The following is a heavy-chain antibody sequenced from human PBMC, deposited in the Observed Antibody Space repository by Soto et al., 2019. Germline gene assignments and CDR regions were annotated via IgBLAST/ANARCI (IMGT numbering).Heavy chain of an antibody. CDR2: ISDSGVNT. CDR3: ARAIGADFFDY. CDR1: GFTFSNYA. V-gene: IGHV3-23*01. Sequence: GGSLRLSCTASGFTFSNYAMSWVRQAPGMGLEWVSTISDSGVNTFFGDSMKDRFTISRDNSKSTVYLQLNTVRAEDTAIYYCARAIGADFFDYLGQGTLVTVYS. J-gene: IGHJ4*02. D-gene: IGHD6-25*01.